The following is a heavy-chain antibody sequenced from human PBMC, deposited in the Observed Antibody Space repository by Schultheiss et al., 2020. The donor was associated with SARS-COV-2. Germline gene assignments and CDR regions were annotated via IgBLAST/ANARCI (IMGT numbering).Heavy chain of an antibody. CDR1: GFTFSSYA. D-gene: IGHD2-15*01. CDR3: ARVRGGGDFDY. Sequence: GGSLRLSCSASGFTFSSYAMHWVRQAPGKGLEWVSAISGSGGSTYYADSVKGRFTISRDISQNTLYLQMNSLRAEDTAVYYCARVRGGGDFDYWGQGTLVTVSS. J-gene: IGHJ4*02. CDR2: ISGSGGST. V-gene: IGHV3-23*01.